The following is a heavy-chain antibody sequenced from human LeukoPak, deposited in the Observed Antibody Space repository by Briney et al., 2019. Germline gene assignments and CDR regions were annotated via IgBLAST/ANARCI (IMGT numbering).Heavy chain of an antibody. CDR2: ISYDGSDE. D-gene: IGHD3-16*01. Sequence: PAGSLRLSCAASGFTVSSNYMSWVRQAPGKGLEWVAVISYDGSDEYYADSVKGRFSIARDNSKNTLYLQMNSLRVEDTAVYYCAKDRCARGGESNYFDYWGQGSLVTVSS. J-gene: IGHJ4*02. CDR1: GFTVSSNY. V-gene: IGHV3-30*18. CDR3: AKDRCARGGESNYFDY.